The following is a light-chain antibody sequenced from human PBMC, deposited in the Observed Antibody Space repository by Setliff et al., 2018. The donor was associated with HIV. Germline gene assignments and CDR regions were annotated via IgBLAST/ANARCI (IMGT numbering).Light chain of an antibody. CDR2: DVS. J-gene: IGLJ1*01. CDR3: SSYAGSKNV. Sequence: QSALTQPRSVSGSPGQSVTISCTGTSSDVGGYNYVSWYQQHPGKAPKLMIYDVSERPSGVPDRFSGSKSANTASLTISGLQAEDEAEYYCSSYAGSKNVFGTGTKVTVL. V-gene: IGLV2-11*01. CDR1: SSDVGGYNY.